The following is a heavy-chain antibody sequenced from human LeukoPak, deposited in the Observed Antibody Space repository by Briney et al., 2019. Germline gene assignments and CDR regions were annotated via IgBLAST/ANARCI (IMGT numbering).Heavy chain of an antibody. D-gene: IGHD6-19*01. Sequence: GGSLRLSCAASGFTFSNAWMSWVRQAPGKGLEWVGRIKSKTDGGTTDYAAPVKGRFTISRDDSKNTLYLQMNSLKTEDTAVYYCTTGAVAGVYYFDYWGQGTLVTVSS. J-gene: IGHJ4*02. CDR2: IKSKTDGGTT. CDR1: GFTFSNAW. CDR3: TTGAVAGVYYFDY. V-gene: IGHV3-15*01.